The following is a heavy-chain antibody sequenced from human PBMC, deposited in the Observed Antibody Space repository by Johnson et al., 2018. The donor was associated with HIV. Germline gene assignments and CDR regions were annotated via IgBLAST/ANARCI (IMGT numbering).Heavy chain of an antibody. CDR3: ARDPRGEAMALDAFDI. D-gene: IGHD5-18*01. J-gene: IGHJ3*02. CDR2: INWNGGST. V-gene: IGHV3-20*04. Sequence: VQLVESGGGLVRPGGSLRLSCAASGFSFDDYGMSWVRQAPGKGLEWVAGINWNGGSTGYANSVKGRFTISRDNSKNTLYLQMGSLRAEDMAVYYCARDPRGEAMALDAFDIWGQGTMVTVSS. CDR1: GFSFDDYG.